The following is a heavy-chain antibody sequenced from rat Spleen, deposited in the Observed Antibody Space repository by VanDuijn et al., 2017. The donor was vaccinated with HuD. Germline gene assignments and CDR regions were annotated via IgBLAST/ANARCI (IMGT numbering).Heavy chain of an antibody. Sequence: EVQLVESGGGLVQPGRSMKLSCAASGFTFSNYGMAWVRQAPKKGLEWVAYISYDGGSTYYRDPVKGRFTISRDNAKSTLYLQMDSLRSEDTATYYCTTDGANRPNWFAYWAQGTLVTVSS. CDR2: ISYDGGST. J-gene: IGHJ3*01. CDR1: GFTFSNYG. D-gene: IGHD3-8*01. V-gene: IGHV5-20*01. CDR3: TTDGANRPNWFAY.